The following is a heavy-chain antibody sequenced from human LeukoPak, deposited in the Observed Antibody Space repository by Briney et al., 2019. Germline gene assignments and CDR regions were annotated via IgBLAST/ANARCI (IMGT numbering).Heavy chain of an antibody. V-gene: IGHV4-34*01. Sequence: TPSETLSLTCAVYGGSFSGYSWNWIRQPPVKGLEWIGEINHSGGTNYNPSLKSRVTISVDTSKKQFSLKLSSVTAADTAVYYCARGVDYYGVWGQGTLVTVSS. CDR3: ARGVDYYGV. CDR2: INHSGGT. J-gene: IGHJ4*02. D-gene: IGHD3-10*01. CDR1: GGSFSGYS.